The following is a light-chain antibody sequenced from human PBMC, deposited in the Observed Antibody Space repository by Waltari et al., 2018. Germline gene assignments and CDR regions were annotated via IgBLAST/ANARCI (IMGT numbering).Light chain of an antibody. CDR2: DVN. V-gene: IGLV2-11*01. J-gene: IGLJ3*02. CDR3: CSYAGRTSWL. CDR1: NSDVGGYNY. Sequence: QSALPQPRSVSGSPGQSVAISCTGTNSDVGGYNYVSWYQHHPGKAPNLMIYDVNKRPSGLPDRFPASNSCNTASLTSAGLQAEDEAEYYCCSYAGRTSWLFGGGTKLTVL.